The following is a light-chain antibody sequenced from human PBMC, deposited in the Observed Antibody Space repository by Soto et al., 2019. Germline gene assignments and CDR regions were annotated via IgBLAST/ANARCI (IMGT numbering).Light chain of an antibody. CDR1: QSVSSY. V-gene: IGKV3-11*01. Sequence: EIVFTESPATLSLSPGERATLSCRASQSVSSYLAWYQQKPGQAPRLLIYDASNRATGIPARFSGSGSGTDFTLTISSLQSEDFAVYYCQQYNNWPPSITFGQGTRLEIK. J-gene: IGKJ5*01. CDR3: QQYNNWPPSIT. CDR2: DAS.